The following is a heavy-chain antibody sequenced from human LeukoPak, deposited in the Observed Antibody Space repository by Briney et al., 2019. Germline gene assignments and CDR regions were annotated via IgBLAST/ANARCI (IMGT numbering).Heavy chain of an antibody. V-gene: IGHV3-30-3*01. D-gene: IGHD3-3*01. Sequence: PGESLRLSCAASGFTFSVYAMHWVRQAPGKGLEWVAVISYDGNNEYYPDSLKGRITISRDNSKNTLFLQMNNLRDEDTAVYYCVRDKDQYYDYWRGKSGSYVYYYGMDVWGQGTTVTVSS. CDR2: ISYDGNNE. CDR3: VRDKDQYYDYWRGKSGSYVYYYGMDV. J-gene: IGHJ6*02. CDR1: GFTFSVYA.